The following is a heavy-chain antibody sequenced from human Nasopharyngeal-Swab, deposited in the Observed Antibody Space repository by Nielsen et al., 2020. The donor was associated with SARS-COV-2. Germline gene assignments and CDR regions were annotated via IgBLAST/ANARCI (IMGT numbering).Heavy chain of an antibody. D-gene: IGHD1-26*01. CDR2: ISSSSSYI. CDR3: ARDRGYSGTYDAFDI. J-gene: IGHJ3*02. V-gene: IGHV3-21*01. Sequence: GESLKISCAASGFTFSSYSMNWVRQAPGKGLEWVSSISSSSSYIYYADSVKGRFTISRDNAKNSLYLQMNSLRAEDTAVYYCARDRGYSGTYDAFDIWGQGTMVTVSS. CDR1: GFTFSSYS.